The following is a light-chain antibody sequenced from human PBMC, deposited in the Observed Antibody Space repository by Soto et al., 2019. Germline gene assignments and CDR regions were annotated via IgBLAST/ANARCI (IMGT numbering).Light chain of an antibody. CDR1: QTVSSSY. J-gene: IGKJ1*01. Sequence: EIVLTQSPGTLSVSPGERVTLSCRASQTVSSSYLAWYQKTPGQAPRLLIYAASSRATGIPDRFSGSGSGTDFTLTISRLEPEDFAVYYCQQYRSSPRTFGQGTKVEIK. CDR3: QQYRSSPRT. V-gene: IGKV3-20*01. CDR2: AAS.